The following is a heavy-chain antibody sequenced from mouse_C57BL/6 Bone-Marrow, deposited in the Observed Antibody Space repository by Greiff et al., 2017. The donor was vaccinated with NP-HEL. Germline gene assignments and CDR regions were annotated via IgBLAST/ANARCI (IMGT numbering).Heavy chain of an antibody. J-gene: IGHJ2*01. CDR1: GYAFTNYL. V-gene: IGHV1-54*01. CDR2: INPGSGGT. CDR3: ARLCDY. Sequence: QVQLQQSGAELVRPGTSVKVSCKASGYAFTNYLIEWVKQRPGQGLEWIGVINPGSGGTTYNEKFKGKATLTADKSSSTAYMQLSSLTSEDSAVYFCARLCDYWGQGTTLTVSS.